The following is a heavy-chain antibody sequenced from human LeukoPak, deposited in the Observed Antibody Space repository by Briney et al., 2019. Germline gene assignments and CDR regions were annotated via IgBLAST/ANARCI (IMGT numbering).Heavy chain of an antibody. CDR3: TRHGSYSHGF. V-gene: IGHV4-4*02. Sequence: SETLSLTCAVSGGSISSGGYWSWVRQPPGKGLEWIGQICISGSTNYNPSLDSRVTMSLDKSRNQLSLRLKSMTAADTAVYYCTRHGSYSHGFWGQGALVTVAS. CDR2: ICISGST. D-gene: IGHD3-10*01. J-gene: IGHJ4*02. CDR1: GGSISSGGY.